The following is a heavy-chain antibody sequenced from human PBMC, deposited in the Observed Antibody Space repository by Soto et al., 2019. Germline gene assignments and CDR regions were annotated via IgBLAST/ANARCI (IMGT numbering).Heavy chain of an antibody. Sequence: QVQLVQSGAEVKKPGASVTVSCKASGYTFTSYDINWVRQATGQGLEWMGWMNPNSGNTFYAQKFRGRVTMTRNTSISTAYMVLSSLRSEDTAVYYCATERWEDAFDIWGQGTMVAVSS. J-gene: IGHJ3*02. D-gene: IGHD1-26*01. CDR1: GYTFTSYD. V-gene: IGHV1-8*01. CDR2: MNPNSGNT. CDR3: ATERWEDAFDI.